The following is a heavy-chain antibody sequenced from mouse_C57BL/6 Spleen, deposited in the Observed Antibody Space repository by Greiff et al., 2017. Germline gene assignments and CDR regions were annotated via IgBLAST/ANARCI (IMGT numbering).Heavy chain of an antibody. D-gene: IGHD4-1*01. CDR1: GYTFTSYW. CDR2: IHPNSGST. J-gene: IGHJ2*01. CDR3: ARGAGTSFPHFDY. Sequence: VQLQQPGAELVKPGASVKLSCKASGYTFTSYWMHWVKQRPGQGLEWIGMIHPNSGSTNYNEKFKSKATLTVDKSSSTAYMQLSSLTSEDSAVXYCARGAGTSFPHFDYWGQGTTLTVSS. V-gene: IGHV1-64*01.